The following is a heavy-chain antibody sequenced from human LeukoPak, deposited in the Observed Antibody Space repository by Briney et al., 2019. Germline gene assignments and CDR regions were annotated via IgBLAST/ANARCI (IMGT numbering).Heavy chain of an antibody. Sequence: SETLSLTCTVSGGSISSYYWTWIRQPPGRGLEWIGYMYYSGSTNYNPSLKSRVTISVDMSKNQASLKLSSVTAADTAVYYCARGYGSGTYDYWGQGTLVTVSS. CDR3: ARGYGSGTYDY. J-gene: IGHJ4*02. CDR2: MYYSGST. V-gene: IGHV4-59*01. CDR1: GGSISSYY. D-gene: IGHD3-10*01.